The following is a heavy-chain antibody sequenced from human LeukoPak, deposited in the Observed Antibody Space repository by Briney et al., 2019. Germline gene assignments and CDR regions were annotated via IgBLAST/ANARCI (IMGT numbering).Heavy chain of an antibody. CDR1: GGSISSSSYY. Sequence: ETLSLTCTVSGGSISSSSYYWGWIRQPPGKGLEWVSAISGSGGSTYYADSVKGRFTISRDNSKNTLYLQMNSLRAEDTALYYCAKSLHGSGSYYNYWGQGTLVTVSS. V-gene: IGHV3-23*01. D-gene: IGHD3-10*01. CDR2: ISGSGGST. J-gene: IGHJ4*02. CDR3: AKSLHGSGSYYNY.